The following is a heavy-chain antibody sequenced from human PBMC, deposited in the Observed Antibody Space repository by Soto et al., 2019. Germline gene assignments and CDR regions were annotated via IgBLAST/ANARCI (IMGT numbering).Heavy chain of an antibody. V-gene: IGHV1-18*01. J-gene: IGHJ3*01. CDR1: GYTFTNYG. CDR3: ARVVYGGARWPHPFDL. Sequence: QFQLVQSGAEVKKPGASVRVSCKASGYTFTNYGVTWMRQAPGQGLEWMGWINVHNVKTIYPQKFQGRVHKTRDTTTRTAFMDLRGLRNYDTATYYCARVVYGGARWPHPFDLWGQRTMVTVSA. D-gene: IGHD6-6*01. CDR2: INVHNVKT.